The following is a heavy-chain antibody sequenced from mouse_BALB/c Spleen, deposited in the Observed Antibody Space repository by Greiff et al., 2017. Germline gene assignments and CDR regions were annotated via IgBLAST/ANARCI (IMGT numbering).Heavy chain of an antibody. D-gene: IGHD2-4*01. CDR3: AREGLRRRNYAMDY. CDR1: GYTFSSYW. CDR2: ILPGSGST. V-gene: IGHV1-9*01. J-gene: IGHJ4*01. Sequence: QVQLQQSGAELMKPGASVKISCKATGYTFSSYWIEWVKQRPGHGLEWIGEILPGSGSTNYNEKFKGKATFTADTSSNTAYMQLSSLTSEDSAVYYCAREGLRRRNYAMDYWGQGTSVTVSS.